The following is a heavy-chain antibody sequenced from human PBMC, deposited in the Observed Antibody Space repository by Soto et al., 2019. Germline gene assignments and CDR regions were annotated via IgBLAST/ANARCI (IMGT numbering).Heavy chain of an antibody. CDR3: ASLTLRYFDWGP. Sequence: PSEPLSLTWSVSGGSIRSISYYWCWIRQPPGKGLEWIGTIYYAGSTEYNPPLETRVTISVDTSKNHFSLKLSSVTAADTAVYYCASLTLRYFDWGPWGPGTLVTVSS. J-gene: IGHJ4*01. V-gene: IGHV4-39*02. CDR1: GGSIRSISYY. CDR2: IYYAGST. D-gene: IGHD3-9*01.